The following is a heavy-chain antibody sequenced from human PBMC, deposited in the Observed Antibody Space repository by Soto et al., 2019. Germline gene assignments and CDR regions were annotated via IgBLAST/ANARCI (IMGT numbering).Heavy chain of an antibody. D-gene: IGHD6-6*01. CDR1: GGTFSSYA. V-gene: IGHV1-69*12. J-gene: IGHJ6*02. CDR2: IIPIFGTA. Sequence: QVQLVQSGAEVKKPGSSVKVSCKASGGTFSSYAISWVRQAPVQGLEWMGGIIPIFGTANYAQKFQGRVTITADESTSTAYMELSSMRSEDTAVYYCASHGRQLVDYYYGMDVWGQGTTVTVSS. CDR3: ASHGRQLVDYYYGMDV.